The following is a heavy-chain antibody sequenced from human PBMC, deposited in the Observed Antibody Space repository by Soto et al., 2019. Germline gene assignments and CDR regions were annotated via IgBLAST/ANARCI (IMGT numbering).Heavy chain of an antibody. CDR3: ARDSGYDSKDFDY. CDR1: GFSFSSQA. D-gene: IGHD5-12*01. Sequence: GGSLRLSCVASGFSFSSQAMHWVRQAPGKGLEWVAAISNDGNRQLYADSVKGRFTISRDNSKNTLYLQMNSLRAEDTAVYYCARDSGYDSKDFDYWGQGTLVTVSS. CDR2: ISNDGNRQ. J-gene: IGHJ4*02. V-gene: IGHV3-30-3*01.